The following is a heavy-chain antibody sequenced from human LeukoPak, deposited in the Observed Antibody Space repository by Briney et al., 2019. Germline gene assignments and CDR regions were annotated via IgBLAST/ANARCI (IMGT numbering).Heavy chain of an antibody. Sequence: GGSLRLSCAAPGFTFSSYGMHWVRQAPGKGLEWVAVISYDGSNKYYADSVKGRFTISRDNSKNTLYLQMNSLRAEDTAVYYCAKDQGGWGQGTLVTVSS. J-gene: IGHJ4*02. CDR1: GFTFSSYG. V-gene: IGHV3-30*18. D-gene: IGHD2-15*01. CDR2: ISYDGSNK. CDR3: AKDQGG.